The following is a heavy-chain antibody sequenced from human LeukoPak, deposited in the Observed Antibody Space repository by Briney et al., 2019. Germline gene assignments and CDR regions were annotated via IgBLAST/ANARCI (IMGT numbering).Heavy chain of an antibody. CDR1: GGSFSSNI. CDR3: ARGWGIPAPISWFDP. Sequence: SVKVSCKASGGSFSSNIIGWVRQAPGQGLEWMGGIVPIFGKTKYAQKFQGRVTITTDESSSTAYMELSSLRADDTAIYYCARGWGIPAPISWFDPWGQGTLVTVSS. CDR2: IVPIFGKT. D-gene: IGHD2-2*01. J-gene: IGHJ5*02. V-gene: IGHV1-69*05.